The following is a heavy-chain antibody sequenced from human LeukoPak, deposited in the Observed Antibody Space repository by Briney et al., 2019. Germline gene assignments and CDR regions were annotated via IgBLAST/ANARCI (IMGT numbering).Heavy chain of an antibody. J-gene: IGHJ6*02. CDR1: GGSISSYY. CDR2: IYYCGST. D-gene: IGHD2-15*01. CDR3: ARVSVYWANYGMDV. Sequence: PSETLSLTCTVSGGSISSYYWSWIRQPPGKGLEWIGYIYYCGSTNYNPSLKSRVTISVDTSKNQFSLKLSSVTAADTAVYYCARVSVYWANYGMDVWGQGTTVTVSS. V-gene: IGHV4-59*01.